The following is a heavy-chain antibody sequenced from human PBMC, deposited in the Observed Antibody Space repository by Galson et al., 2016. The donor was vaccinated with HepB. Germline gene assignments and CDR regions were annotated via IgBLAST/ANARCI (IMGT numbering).Heavy chain of an antibody. Sequence: SVKVSCKASGYTFTTYGISWVRQAPGQGLEWMGGISTYNGNTNYAQKLQGRVTMTTDTSTSTAYMELRSLISDDTAVYYCARDPPYDRWGQGTLVTVSS. J-gene: IGHJ4*02. CDR2: ISTYNGNT. V-gene: IGHV1-18*04. CDR3: ARDPPYDR. CDR1: GYTFTTYG. D-gene: IGHD3-22*01.